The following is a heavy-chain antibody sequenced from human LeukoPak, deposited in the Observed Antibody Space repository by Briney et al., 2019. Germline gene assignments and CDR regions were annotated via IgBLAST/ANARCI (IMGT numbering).Heavy chain of an antibody. V-gene: IGHV1-2*02. J-gene: IGHJ4*02. CDR1: GYTFTGYY. Sequence: ASVKVSCKASGYTFTGYYLHWVRQAPGQGLEWMGWLNTHSGGTNYAQNFQGRVTMTRDTSISTAYMELRSLRSDDTAVYYCARGDGYKKIPDYWGQGTLVTVSS. CDR3: ARGDGYKKIPDY. D-gene: IGHD5-24*01. CDR2: LNTHSGGT.